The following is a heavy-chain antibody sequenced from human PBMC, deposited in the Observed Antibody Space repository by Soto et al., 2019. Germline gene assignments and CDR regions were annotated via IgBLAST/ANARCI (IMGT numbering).Heavy chain of an antibody. Sequence: ETLSLTCSVHGVSFSGYYWSRIRQPPGKGLEWIGEINHSGSTNYNPSLKSRVTISVDTSKNQFSLKLSSVTAADTAVYYCARVRRAVAGNWFDPWGQGTMVTVS. CDR3: ARVRRAVAGNWFDP. CDR1: GVSFSGYY. V-gene: IGHV4-34*01. J-gene: IGHJ5*02. D-gene: IGHD6-19*01. CDR2: INHSGST.